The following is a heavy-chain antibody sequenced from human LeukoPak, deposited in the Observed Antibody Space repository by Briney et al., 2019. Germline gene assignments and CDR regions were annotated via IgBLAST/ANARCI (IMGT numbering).Heavy chain of an antibody. J-gene: IGHJ6*02. CDR2: IIPVLNIT. D-gene: IGHD5-18*01. CDR1: GGTFSTSA. V-gene: IGHV1-69*04. CDR3: ARDQGLTAPPPYGLDV. Sequence: ASVQVFSYTSGGTFSTSAITWVRQAPGQGLEWMGRIIPVLNITTYAQRFQGRVTITADTSTSTVYMELSSLRSEETAVYYCARDQGLTAPPPYGLDVWCQGPRSSSP.